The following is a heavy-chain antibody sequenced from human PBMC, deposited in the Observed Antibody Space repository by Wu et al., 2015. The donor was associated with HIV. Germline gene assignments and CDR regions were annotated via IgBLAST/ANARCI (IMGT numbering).Heavy chain of an antibody. CDR3: ARDFCSGGFCHYFFDS. CDR2: MNPNSGGT. CDR1: GYTSTGHY. D-gene: IGHD2-15*01. V-gene: IGHV1-2*07. Sequence: QVQLLQSGAEVKKPGASVKVSCQTSGYTSTGHYTHWVRQAPGHRPEWMGWMNPNSGGTTYAPKFQGRVTMTRDTSTSTAYLELSSLRSDDTAVYYCARDFCSGGFCHYFFDSWGQGTPVTVPS. J-gene: IGHJ4*02.